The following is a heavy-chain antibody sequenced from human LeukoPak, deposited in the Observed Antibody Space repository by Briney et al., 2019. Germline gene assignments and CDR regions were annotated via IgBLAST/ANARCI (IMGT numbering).Heavy chain of an antibody. Sequence: GGSLRLSCAASGFTFSSYEMNWVRQAPGKGLEWVSYISSSGSTIYYADSVKGRFTISRGNAKNSLYLQMNSLRAEDTAVYYCARGGDILTGYYLFDYWGQGTLVTVSS. J-gene: IGHJ4*02. D-gene: IGHD3-9*01. CDR1: GFTFSSYE. V-gene: IGHV3-48*03. CDR3: ARGGDILTGYYLFDY. CDR2: ISSSGSTI.